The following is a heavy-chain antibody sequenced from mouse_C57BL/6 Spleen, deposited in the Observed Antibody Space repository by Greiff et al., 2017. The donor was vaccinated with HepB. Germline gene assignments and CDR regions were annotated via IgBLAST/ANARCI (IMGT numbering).Heavy chain of an antibody. V-gene: IGHV2-5*01. Sequence: VKLVESGPGLVQPSQSLSITCTVSGFSLTSYGVHWVRQSPGKGLEWLGVIWRGGSTDYNAAFMSRLSITKDNSKSQVFFKMNSLQADDTAIYYCARGLYGNYSWFAYWGQGTLVTVSA. CDR2: IWRGGST. D-gene: IGHD2-1*01. CDR1: GFSLTSYG. CDR3: ARGLYGNYSWFAY. J-gene: IGHJ3*01.